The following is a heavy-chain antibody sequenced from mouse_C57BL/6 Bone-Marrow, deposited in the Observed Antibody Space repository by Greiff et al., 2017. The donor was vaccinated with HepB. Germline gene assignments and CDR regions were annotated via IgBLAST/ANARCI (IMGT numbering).Heavy chain of an antibody. D-gene: IGHD4-1*01. CDR3: ARDWGLDY. V-gene: IGHV1-69*01. CDR1: GYTFTSYW. Sequence: VQLQQPGAELVMPGASVKLSCKASGYTFTSYWMHWVKQRPGQGLEWIGEIDPSDSYTNYNQKFKGKSTLTVDKSSSTAYMQLSSLTSEDSAVYYCARDWGLDYWGQGTTLTVSS. J-gene: IGHJ2*01. CDR2: IDPSDSYT.